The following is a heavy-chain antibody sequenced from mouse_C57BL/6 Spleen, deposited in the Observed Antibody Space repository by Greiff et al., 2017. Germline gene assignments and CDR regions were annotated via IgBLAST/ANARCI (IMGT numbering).Heavy chain of an antibody. CDR1: GYAFSSSW. D-gene: IGHD3-2*02. CDR3: ARFDSSGAYYFDY. V-gene: IGHV1-82*01. J-gene: IGHJ2*01. CDR2: IYPGDGDT. Sequence: QVQLQQSGPELVKPGASVKISCKASGYAFSSSWMNWVKQRPGKGLEWIGRIYPGDGDTNYNGKFKGNATLTADKSSSTAYMQLSSRTSEDSSVCFCARFDSSGAYYFDYWGQGTTLSVSS.